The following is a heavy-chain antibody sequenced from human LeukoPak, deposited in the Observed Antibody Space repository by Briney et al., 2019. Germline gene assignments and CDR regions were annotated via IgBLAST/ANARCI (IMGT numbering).Heavy chain of an antibody. CDR3: AKVAHYYGSGSYYEYYFDY. J-gene: IGHJ4*02. V-gene: IGHV3-23*01. CDR2: ISGCGGTT. D-gene: IGHD3-10*01. Sequence: GGSLSLPCAVSGFTFSSYAMRWVRQAPGKGLAWVSTISGCGGTTYYSDSVKGRFTISRDNSKNTLYMQMDSLRAEDMAVYYCAKVAHYYGSGSYYEYYFDYWGQGTLVTVSS. CDR1: GFTFSSYA.